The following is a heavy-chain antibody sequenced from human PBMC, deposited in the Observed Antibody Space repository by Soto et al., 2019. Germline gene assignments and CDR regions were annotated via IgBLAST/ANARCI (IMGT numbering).Heavy chain of an antibody. D-gene: IGHD2-15*01. CDR2: ISPSNGDT. V-gene: IGHV1-18*04. CDR3: ARTPRAQMIVLEAATRFDY. J-gene: IGHJ4*02. CDR1: GYTFTTYG. Sequence: SCKASGYTFTTYGFNWVRQAPGQGLEWMGWISPSNGDTNYAQKFRGRVTLTTDTSTSTAYMELRSLTSDDTAVYYCARTPRAQMIVLEAATRFDYWGQGTLVTVSS.